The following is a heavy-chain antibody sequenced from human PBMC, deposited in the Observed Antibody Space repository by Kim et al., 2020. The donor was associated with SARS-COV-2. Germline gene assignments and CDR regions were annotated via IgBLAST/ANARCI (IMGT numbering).Heavy chain of an antibody. D-gene: IGHD6-19*01. CDR2: I. J-gene: IGHJ4*01. Sequence: IYYADSVKRRFTISRDNAKTSLYLRMNSLRAEDTAVYYCARGQMAGVDYWGQGTLVTVST. CDR3: ARGQMAGVDY. V-gene: IGHV3-21*01.